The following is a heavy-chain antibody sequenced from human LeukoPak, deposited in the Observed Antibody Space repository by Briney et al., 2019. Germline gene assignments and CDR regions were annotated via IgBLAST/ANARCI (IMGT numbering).Heavy chain of an antibody. D-gene: IGHD3-10*01. CDR2: IIPIFSTA. CDR3: ARATLDYGSGSYAFDI. V-gene: IGHV1-69*05. Sequence: ASVKVSCKASGYTFTSYGISWVRQAPGQGLEWMGGIIPIFSTANYAQKFQGRVTLTRNTSINTAYMELSSLRSEDTAVYYCARATLDYGSGSYAFDIWGQGTMVTVSS. J-gene: IGHJ3*02. CDR1: GYTFTSYG.